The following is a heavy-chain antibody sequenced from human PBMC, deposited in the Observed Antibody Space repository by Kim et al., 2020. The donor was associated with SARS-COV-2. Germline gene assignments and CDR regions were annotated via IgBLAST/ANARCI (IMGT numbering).Heavy chain of an antibody. CDR2: ISSSGSTI. Sequence: GGSLRHSCAASGFTFSDYYMSWIRQAPGKGLEWVSYISSSGSTIYYADSVKGRFTISRDNAKNSLYLQMNSLRAEDTAVYYCARDGGPMVQGDYYYYGMDVWGQGTTVTVSS. V-gene: IGHV3-11*01. J-gene: IGHJ6*02. D-gene: IGHD3-10*01. CDR1: GFTFSDYY. CDR3: ARDGGPMVQGDYYYYGMDV.